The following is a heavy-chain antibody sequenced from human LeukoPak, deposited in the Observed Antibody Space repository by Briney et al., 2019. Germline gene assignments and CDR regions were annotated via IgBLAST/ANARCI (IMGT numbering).Heavy chain of an antibody. CDR3: TTITVASHFDY. Sequence: EGSLRLSCAASGFSFSSYDMYWVRQAPGKGLEWVAFIRYDGNNKYYADSVKGRFTISRDNSESTLYLQLNSLRAEDTAVYYCTTITVASHFDYWGPGTLVTVSS. CDR1: GFSFSSYD. CDR2: IRYDGNNK. D-gene: IGHD6-19*01. V-gene: IGHV3-30*02. J-gene: IGHJ4*02.